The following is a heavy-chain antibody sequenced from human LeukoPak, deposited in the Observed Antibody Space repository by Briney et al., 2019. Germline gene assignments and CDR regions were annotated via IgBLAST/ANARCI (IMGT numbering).Heavy chain of an antibody. CDR3: ARGLGGYDYYYYMDV. Sequence: SVKVSCKASGGTFSSYAISWVRQAPGQGLEWMGRIIPIFGTANYAQKFQGRVTITTDESTSTAYMELSSLRSEDTAVYYCARGLGGYDYYYYMDVWGKGTTVTVSS. CDR2: IIPIFGTA. V-gene: IGHV1-69*05. J-gene: IGHJ6*03. D-gene: IGHD3-16*01. CDR1: GGTFSSYA.